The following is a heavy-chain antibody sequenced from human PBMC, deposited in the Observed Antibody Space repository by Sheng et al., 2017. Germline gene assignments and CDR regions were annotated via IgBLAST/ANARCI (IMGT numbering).Heavy chain of an antibody. D-gene: IGHD4-4*01. CDR3: TSPLRLQRRQKNNYYYGMDV. CDR1: GFTFSGSA. CDR2: IRSKANSYAT. Sequence: EVQLVESGGGLVQPGGSLNYSCAASGFTFSGSAMHWVRQASGKGLEWVGRIRSKANSYATAYAASVKGRFTISRDDSKNTAYLQMNSLKTEDTAVYYCTSPLRLQRRQKNNYYYGMDVWGQGTTVTVSS. J-gene: IGHJ6*02. V-gene: IGHV3-73*02.